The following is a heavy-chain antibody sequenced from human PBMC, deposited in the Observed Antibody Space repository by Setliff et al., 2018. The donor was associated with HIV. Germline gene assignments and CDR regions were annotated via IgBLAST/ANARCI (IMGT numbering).Heavy chain of an antibody. CDR1: SGSLGSYY. D-gene: IGHD3-16*01. CDR3: ARDKGGGYFDS. V-gene: IGHV4-34*01. Sequence: PSETLSLTCAVNSGSLGSYYWRWLRQSPGKGLEWIGEVNQRVTSHYNPSRKSRVTMSIDESKSQFSLKLSSLTAADTAVYFCARDKGGGYFDSWGQGTLVTVSS. CDR2: VNQRVTS. J-gene: IGHJ4*02.